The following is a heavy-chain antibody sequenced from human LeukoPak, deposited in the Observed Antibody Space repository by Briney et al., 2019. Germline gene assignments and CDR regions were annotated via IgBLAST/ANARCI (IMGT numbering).Heavy chain of an antibody. CDR3: ARGRNLIQWLVPYYFDY. D-gene: IGHD6-19*01. Sequence: SETLSLTCAVYGGSFSGYYWSWIRQPPGKGLEWIGEINHSGSTNYNPSLKSRVTISVDTSKNQFSLKLSSVTAADTAVYYCARGRNLIQWLVPYYFDYWGQGTLVTVPS. J-gene: IGHJ4*02. CDR1: GGSFSGYY. V-gene: IGHV4-34*01. CDR2: INHSGST.